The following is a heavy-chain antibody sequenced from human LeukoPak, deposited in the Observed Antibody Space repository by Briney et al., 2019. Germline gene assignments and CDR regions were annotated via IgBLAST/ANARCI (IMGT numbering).Heavy chain of an antibody. CDR2: INPNSGGT. V-gene: IGHV1-2*02. CDR3: ARGYCTGDICSGAWFDH. D-gene: IGHD2-15*01. J-gene: IGHJ5*02. CDR1: GYTFTGYH. Sequence: VAVKVSCKASGYTFTGYHIHWVRQAPGQGLEWMGWINPNSGGTNYAQKFQGRVTMTRDTSISTAYIELNRLRSDDTAVYYCARGYCTGDICSGAWFDHWGRGTLVTVSS.